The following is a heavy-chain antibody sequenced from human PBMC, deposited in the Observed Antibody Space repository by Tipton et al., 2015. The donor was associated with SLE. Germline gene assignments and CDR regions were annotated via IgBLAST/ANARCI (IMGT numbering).Heavy chain of an antibody. CDR3: ARGLQDEYFDSGGFEIRFDN. CDR1: GGSISGYF. CDR2: IYSSGST. Sequence: TLSLTCTVSGGSISGYFWSWIRQPPGKGLEWIGYIYSSGSTNYNPSLKSRGTISLDTSKNQFSLKLSSVTAADTAVYYCARGLQDEYFDSGGFEIRFDNWGQGTLVTVSS. D-gene: IGHD3-22*01. J-gene: IGHJ4*02. V-gene: IGHV4-59*01.